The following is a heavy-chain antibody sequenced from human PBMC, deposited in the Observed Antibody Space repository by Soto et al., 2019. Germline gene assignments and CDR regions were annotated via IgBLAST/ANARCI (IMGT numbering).Heavy chain of an antibody. V-gene: IGHV3-15*07. Sequence: ELQPVESGGGLVKPGGSLRLSCAVPGFTLSNAWMNWVRQAPGRGLEWVGRIKDKSNGGTIDYAAPVKGRFTISRDDSKNTLFLQMNSLKTEDTAVYYCTIPTTDTPMVTHYYYYAMDVWSQGTTVIVSS. CDR3: TIPTTDTPMVTHYYYYAMDV. CDR1: GFTLSNAW. J-gene: IGHJ6*02. CDR2: IKDKSNGGTI. D-gene: IGHD5-18*01.